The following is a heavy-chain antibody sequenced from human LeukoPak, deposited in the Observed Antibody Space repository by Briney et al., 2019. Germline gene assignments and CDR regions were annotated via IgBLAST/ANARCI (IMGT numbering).Heavy chain of an antibody. CDR2: ISSSSYI. CDR1: GFTFSSYS. J-gene: IGHJ4*02. CDR3: ARDYYGSGSLFDY. Sequence: GGFLRLSCAASGFTFSSYSMNWVRQAPGKGLEWVSSISSSSYIYYADSGKGRFTISRDNAKNSLYLQMNSLRAEDTAVYYCARDYYGSGSLFDYWGQGTLVTVSS. D-gene: IGHD3-10*01. V-gene: IGHV3-21*01.